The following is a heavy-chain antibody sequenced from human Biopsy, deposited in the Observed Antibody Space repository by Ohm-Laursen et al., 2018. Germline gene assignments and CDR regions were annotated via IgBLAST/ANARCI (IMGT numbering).Heavy chain of an antibody. CDR1: GFTFSVSA. V-gene: IGHV3-73*01. J-gene: IGHJ4*02. D-gene: IGHD3-10*01. CDR2: IRSKAKSYAT. Sequence: SLRLSCAASGFTFSVSAVHWVRQASGKGLEWVGRIRSKAKSYATAYAASVTGRFTISRDDSKNTTYLQMNSLKTEDTAVYYCTLEGAGFDNWGQGTLVTVPS. CDR3: TLEGAGFDN.